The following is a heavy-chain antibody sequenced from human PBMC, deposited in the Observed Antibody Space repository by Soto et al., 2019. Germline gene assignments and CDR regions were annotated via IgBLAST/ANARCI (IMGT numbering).Heavy chain of an antibody. D-gene: IGHD5-18*01. Sequence: SVKVSCKASGGTFSSYAISWVRQAPGQGPEWMGGIIPIFGTANYAQKFQGRVTITADESTSTAYMELSSLRSEDTAVYYCASPALRYSFNYYGMDVWGQGTTVTVS. CDR2: IIPIFGTA. CDR3: ASPALRYSFNYYGMDV. J-gene: IGHJ6*02. CDR1: GGTFSSYA. V-gene: IGHV1-69*13.